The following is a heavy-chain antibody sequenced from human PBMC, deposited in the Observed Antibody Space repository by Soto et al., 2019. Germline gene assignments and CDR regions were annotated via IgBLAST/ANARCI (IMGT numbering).Heavy chain of an antibody. J-gene: IGHJ6*02. CDR2: ISYDGSNK. Sequence: GGSLRLSCAASGFTFSSDGMHWVRQAPGNGLEWVAVISYDGSNKYYADSVKGRFTISRDNAKNSLYLQMNSLRAEDTAVYYCARDAGTTNRHYYYGMDVWGQGTTVTVSS. V-gene: IGHV3-30*03. CDR3: ARDAGTTNRHYYYGMDV. CDR1: GFTFSSDG. D-gene: IGHD1-1*01.